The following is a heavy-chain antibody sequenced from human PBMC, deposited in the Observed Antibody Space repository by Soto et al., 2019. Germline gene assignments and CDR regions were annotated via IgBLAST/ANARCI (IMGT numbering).Heavy chain of an antibody. CDR3: ARVLPPDTAMVPRYYYYGMDV. CDR2: TYYRSKWYN. D-gene: IGHD5-18*01. Sequence: SQTLSLTCAISGDSVSSNSAAWNWIRQSPSRGLEWLGRTYYRSKWYNDYAVSVKSRITINPDTSKNQFSLQLNSVTPEDTAVYYCARVLPPDTAMVPRYYYYGMDVWGQGTTVTVSS. V-gene: IGHV6-1*01. CDR1: GDSVSSNSAA. J-gene: IGHJ6*02.